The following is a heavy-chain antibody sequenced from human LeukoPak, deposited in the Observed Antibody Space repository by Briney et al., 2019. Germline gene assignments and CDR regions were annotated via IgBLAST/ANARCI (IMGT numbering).Heavy chain of an antibody. CDR2: IDSSSSTI. CDR3: ARLSGESTIFDY. V-gene: IGHV3-48*04. J-gene: IGHJ4*02. D-gene: IGHD5/OR15-5a*01. CDR1: GFIFSDYN. Sequence: GGSLRLSCEASGFIFSDYNMNWVRQAPGKGLEWLSFIDSSSSTIYYADSVKGRFAISRDNAKNSLSLQMNSLRAEDTAVYYCARLSGESTIFDYWGQGTLVTVSS.